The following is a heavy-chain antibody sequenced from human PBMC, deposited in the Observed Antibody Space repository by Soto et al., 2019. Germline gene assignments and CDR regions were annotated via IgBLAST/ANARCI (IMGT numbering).Heavy chain of an antibody. D-gene: IGHD4-17*01. V-gene: IGHV3-23*01. CDR1: GFTFSSYA. CDR3: AKTYGDATYC. J-gene: IGHJ4*02. Sequence: GGSLRLSCAASGFTFSSYAMSWVRQAPGKGLEWVSSISGSGVVTFYADSVRCRFTISRDNSKNTLYLQMDSLRAEDTAIYYCAKTYGDATYCWGQGTLVTVSS. CDR2: ISGSGVVT.